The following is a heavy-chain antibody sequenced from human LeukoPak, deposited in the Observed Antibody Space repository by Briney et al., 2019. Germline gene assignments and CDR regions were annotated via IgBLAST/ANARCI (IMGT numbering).Heavy chain of an antibody. CDR2: IYYSGST. CDR3: ARHLYDILTGYYIGGSWFDP. CDR1: GGSISSSSYY. Sequence: SETLSLTCTVSGGSISSSSYYWGWIRQPPGKGLEWIVCIYYSGSTYYNPSLKSRVTISVDTSKNQFSLKLSSVTAADTAVYYCARHLYDILTGYYIGGSWFDPWGQGTLVTVSS. D-gene: IGHD3-9*01. V-gene: IGHV4-39*01. J-gene: IGHJ5*02.